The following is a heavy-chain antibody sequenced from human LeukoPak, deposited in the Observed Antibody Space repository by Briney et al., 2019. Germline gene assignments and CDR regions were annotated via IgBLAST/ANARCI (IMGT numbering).Heavy chain of an antibody. D-gene: IGHD1-1*01. J-gene: IGHJ2*01. CDR2: ISGGGEDT. CDR3: AKPRAMTTGVGRYFDL. CDR1: GFTFTNYA. V-gene: IGHV3-23*01. Sequence: GGSLRLSCAASGFTFTNYAMSRIRQAPGKGLDWVSAISGGGEDTYYPNSVKGRFTISRDNSKNTLCLQMNSLGAEDTAIYYCAKPRAMTTGVGRYFDLWGRGTLVTVSS.